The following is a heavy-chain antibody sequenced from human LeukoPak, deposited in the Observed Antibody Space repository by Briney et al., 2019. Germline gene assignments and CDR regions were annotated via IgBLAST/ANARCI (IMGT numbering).Heavy chain of an antibody. CDR1: GYTFTSYG. CDR3: AREWYSTSCFY. D-gene: IGHD2-2*01. CDR2: ISAYNGNT. V-gene: IGHV1-18*01. J-gene: IGHJ4*02. Sequence: ASVKVSCKASGYTFTSYGISWVRQAPGQGLEWMGWISAYNGNTNYAQKLQGRVTMTTDTSTSTAYMELSSLRSEDTAVYYCAREWYSTSCFYWGQGTLVTVSS.